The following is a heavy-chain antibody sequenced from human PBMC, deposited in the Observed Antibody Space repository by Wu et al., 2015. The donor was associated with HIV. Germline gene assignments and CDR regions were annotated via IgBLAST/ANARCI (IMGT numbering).Heavy chain of an antibody. CDR1: GYTFTSYD. Sequence: QVQLVQSGTEVKKPGASVKVSCKASGYTFTSYDINWVRQATGQGLEWMGWMNPNSGNTGYAQKFQGRVTITRNTSISTAYMELSSLRSEDTAVYYCARGVANTEWERHLNLQINYYDSSGRKGVVDYWGQGTLVTVSS. CDR2: MNPNSGNT. J-gene: IGHJ4*02. CDR3: ARGVANTEWERHLNLQINYYDSSGRKGVVDY. D-gene: IGHD3-22*01. V-gene: IGHV1-8*03.